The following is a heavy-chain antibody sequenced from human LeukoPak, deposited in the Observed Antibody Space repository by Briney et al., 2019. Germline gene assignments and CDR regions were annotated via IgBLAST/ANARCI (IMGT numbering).Heavy chain of an antibody. CDR1: GFTFSSYA. CDR3: AKGSYYDSSGSFYFDY. Sequence: PGGSLRLSCAASGFTFSSYAMSWVRQAPGKGLGWVSGISGSGDNTYYADSVKGRFTISRDNSKNTLYVQVNSLGTEGTAAYYCAKGSYYDSSGSFYFDYWGQGTLVTVSS. D-gene: IGHD3-22*01. CDR2: ISGSGDNT. V-gene: IGHV3-23*01. J-gene: IGHJ4*02.